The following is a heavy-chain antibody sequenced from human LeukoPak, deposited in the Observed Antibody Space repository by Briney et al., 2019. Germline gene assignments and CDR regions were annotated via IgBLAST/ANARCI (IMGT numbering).Heavy chain of an antibody. CDR2: MNPNSGNT. CDR3: ARVGYCSSTSCHQTIFDY. D-gene: IGHD2-2*01. V-gene: IGHV1-8*01. J-gene: IGHJ4*02. Sequence: ASVKVSCKASGYTFTSYDINWVRQATGQGLEWMGWMNPNSGNTGYAQKFQGRVTMTRNTSISTAYMELSSLRSEDTAVYYCARVGYCSSTSCHQTIFDYWGQGTLVTVSS. CDR1: GYTFTSYD.